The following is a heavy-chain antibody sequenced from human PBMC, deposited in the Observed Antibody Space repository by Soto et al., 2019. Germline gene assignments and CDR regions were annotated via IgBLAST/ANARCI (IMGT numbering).Heavy chain of an antibody. CDR1: GFTFSSYA. CDR3: ARPLDIVATITPNYYYYYGMDV. CDR2: ISYDGSNK. V-gene: IGHV3-30-3*01. J-gene: IGHJ6*02. D-gene: IGHD5-12*01. Sequence: GGSLRLSCAASGFTFSSYAMHWVRQAPGKGLEWVAVISYDGSNKYYADSVKGRFTISRDNSKNTLYLQMNSLRAEDTAVYYCARPLDIVATITPNYYYYYGMDVWGQGTTVTVSS.